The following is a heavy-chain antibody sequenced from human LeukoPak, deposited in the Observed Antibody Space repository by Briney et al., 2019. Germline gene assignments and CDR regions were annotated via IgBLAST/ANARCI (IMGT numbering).Heavy chain of an antibody. CDR2: IYYSGST. CDR3: ARQGDILTGYAVDY. J-gene: IGHJ4*02. CDR1: GGSISSSSYY. V-gene: IGHV4-39*01. D-gene: IGHD3-9*01. Sequence: SETLSLTCTVSGGSISSSSYYWGWIRQPPGKGLEWFGSIYYSGSTYYNPSLKSRDTISVDTSKNQFSLKLSSVTAADTAVYYCARQGDILTGYAVDYWGQGTLVTVSS.